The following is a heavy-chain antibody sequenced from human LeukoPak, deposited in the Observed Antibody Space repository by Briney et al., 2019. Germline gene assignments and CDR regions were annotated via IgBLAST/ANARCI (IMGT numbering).Heavy chain of an antibody. CDR1: GFTFSSYG. J-gene: IGHJ4*02. CDR2: ISYDGSNK. D-gene: IGHD5-12*01. Sequence: AGGSLRLSCAASGFTFSSYGMHWVRQAPGKGLEWVAVISYDGSNKYYADSVKGRFTISRDNSKNTLYLQMNSLRAEDTAVYYCANEDIVATPPFDYWGQGTLVTVSS. V-gene: IGHV3-30*18. CDR3: ANEDIVATPPFDY.